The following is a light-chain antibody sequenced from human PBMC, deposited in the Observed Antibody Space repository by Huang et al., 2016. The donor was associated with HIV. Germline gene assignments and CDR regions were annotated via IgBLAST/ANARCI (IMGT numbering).Light chain of an antibody. CDR1: QTISSY. V-gene: IGKV1-39*01. Sequence: DIQMTQSPSSLSASVGDRVTITSRASQTISSYLIWYQVKPGKAPKLLIYDESSVQRGVPSRFSGRGSGTDFTLTISSLQPEDFATYYCQQSNSSPYTFGQGTKLEIK. CDR2: DES. CDR3: QQSNSSPYT. J-gene: IGKJ2*01.